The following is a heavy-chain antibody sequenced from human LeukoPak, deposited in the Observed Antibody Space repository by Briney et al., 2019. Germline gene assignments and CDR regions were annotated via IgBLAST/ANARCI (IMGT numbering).Heavy chain of an antibody. Sequence: KPGGSLRLSCAASGFTFSSYRMNWVRQAPGKGLEWVSSISSSSSYIYYAGSVKGRFTISRDNAKNSLYLQMNSLRAEDTAVYYCARDSVEWLLYRYYFDYWGQGTLVTVSS. CDR3: ARDSVEWLLYRYYFDY. V-gene: IGHV3-21*01. J-gene: IGHJ4*02. D-gene: IGHD3-3*01. CDR1: GFTFSSYR. CDR2: ISSSSSYI.